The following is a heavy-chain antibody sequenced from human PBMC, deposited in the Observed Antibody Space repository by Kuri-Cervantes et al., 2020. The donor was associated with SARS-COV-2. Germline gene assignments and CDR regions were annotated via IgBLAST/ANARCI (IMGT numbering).Heavy chain of an antibody. CDR2: INHSGST. V-gene: IGHV4-34*01. CDR3: VRGGQRYYAMDV. Sequence: SETLSLTCAVYGGSFSGHYWSWIRQPPGKGLEWIGEINHSGSTNYNPSLKSRVTISVDTSKNQFSLKLSSVTAADTAVYYCVRGGQRYYAMDVWGPGTTVTVSS. J-gene: IGHJ6*02. CDR1: GGSFSGHY.